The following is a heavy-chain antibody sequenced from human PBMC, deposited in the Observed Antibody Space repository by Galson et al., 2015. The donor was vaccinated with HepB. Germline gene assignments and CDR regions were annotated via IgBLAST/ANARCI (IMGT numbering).Heavy chain of an antibody. CDR3: ARVLGEQLVHGYYYYYMDV. D-gene: IGHD6-13*01. CDR1: GYTFTGYY. Sequence: SVKVSCKASGYTFTGYYMHWVRQAPGQGLEWMGRINPNSGGTNYAQKFQGRVTMTRDTSISTAYMELSRLRSDDTAVYYCARVLGEQLVHGYYYYYMDVWGKGTTVTVSS. CDR2: INPNSGGT. J-gene: IGHJ6*03. V-gene: IGHV1-2*06.